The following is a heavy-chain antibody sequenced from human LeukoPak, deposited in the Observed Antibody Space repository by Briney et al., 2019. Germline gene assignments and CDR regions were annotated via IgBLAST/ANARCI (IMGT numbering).Heavy chain of an antibody. CDR1: GGSISSYY. Sequence: SETLSLTCTVSGGSISSYYWSWIRQPPGKGLEWIGYIYYSGSTNYNPSLKSRVTISVDTSKNQFSLKLSSVTAADTAVYYCAREGGYSGYDRVGWFDPWGQGTLVTVSS. CDR2: IYYSGST. J-gene: IGHJ5*02. V-gene: IGHV4-59*01. D-gene: IGHD5-12*01. CDR3: AREGGYSGYDRVGWFDP.